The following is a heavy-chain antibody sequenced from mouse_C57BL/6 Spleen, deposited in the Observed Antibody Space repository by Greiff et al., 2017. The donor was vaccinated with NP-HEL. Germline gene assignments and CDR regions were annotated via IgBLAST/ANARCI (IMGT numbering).Heavy chain of an antibody. Sequence: QVHVKQSGAELVKPGASVKLSCKASGYTFTEYTIHWVKQRSGQGLAWIGWFYPGSGSIRYNEKFKDKATLTEDKSSSTVYMELSRLTSEDSAVYFCARHYDGSHYFDYWGQGTTLTVSS. D-gene: IGHD2-2*01. CDR2: FYPGSGSI. V-gene: IGHV1-62-2*01. CDR1: GYTFTEYT. CDR3: ARHYDGSHYFDY. J-gene: IGHJ2*01.